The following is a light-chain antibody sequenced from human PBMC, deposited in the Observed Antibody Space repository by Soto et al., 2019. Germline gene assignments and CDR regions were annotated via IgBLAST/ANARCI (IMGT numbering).Light chain of an antibody. CDR2: DAS. Sequence: DIQMTQSPSTLSASVGDRVTITCRASQSISGWLAWYQQKPGKAPKLLIYDASSLESGVPLRFSGSGSGTDFTLTISSLQPDDFATYYCQQYNSYSREFGQGTKVEV. CDR3: QQYNSYSRE. J-gene: IGKJ1*01. V-gene: IGKV1-5*01. CDR1: QSISGW.